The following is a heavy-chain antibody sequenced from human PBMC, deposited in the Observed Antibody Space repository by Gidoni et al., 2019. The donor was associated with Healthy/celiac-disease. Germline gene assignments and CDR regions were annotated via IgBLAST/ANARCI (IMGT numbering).Heavy chain of an antibody. Sequence: QLQLQESGPGLVKPSETLSLTCTVSGGSLSSSSYYWGWIRQPPGKGLEWIGSIYYSGSTYYNPSLKSRVTISVDTSKNQFSLKLSSVTAADTAVYYCARVRGYTPNTPFDYWGQGTLVTVSS. J-gene: IGHJ4*02. D-gene: IGHD5-18*01. CDR2: IYYSGST. V-gene: IGHV4-39*07. CDR1: GGSLSSSSYY. CDR3: ARVRGYTPNTPFDY.